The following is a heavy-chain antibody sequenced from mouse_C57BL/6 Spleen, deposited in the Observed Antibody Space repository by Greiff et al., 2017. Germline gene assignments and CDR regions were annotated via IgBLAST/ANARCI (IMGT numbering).Heavy chain of an antibody. J-gene: IGHJ1*03. Sequence: QVQLQQPGTELVKPGASVKLSCKASGYTFTRYWMHWVKQRPGQGLEWIGNINPSNGGTNYNEKFKSKATLTVDKSSSTAYMQLRSLTSEDSAVYYCARRGTTVVERYFDVWGTGTTVTVSS. CDR2: INPSNGGT. D-gene: IGHD1-1*01. V-gene: IGHV1-53*01. CDR1: GYTFTRYW. CDR3: ARRGTTVVERYFDV.